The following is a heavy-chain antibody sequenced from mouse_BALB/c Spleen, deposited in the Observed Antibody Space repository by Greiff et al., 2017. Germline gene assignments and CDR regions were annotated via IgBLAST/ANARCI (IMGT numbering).Heavy chain of an antibody. CDR2: ISSGGGST. J-gene: IGHJ4*01. V-gene: IGHV5-12-1*01. CDR1: GFAFSSYD. CDR3: ARRGGTLYAMDY. D-gene: IGHD3-3*01. Sequence: EVKLVESGGGLVKPGGSLKLSCAASGFAFSSYDMSWVRQTPEKRLEWVAYISSGGGSTYYPDTVKGRFTISRDNAKNTLYLQMSSLKSEDTAMYYCARRGGTLYAMDYRGQGTSVTVSP.